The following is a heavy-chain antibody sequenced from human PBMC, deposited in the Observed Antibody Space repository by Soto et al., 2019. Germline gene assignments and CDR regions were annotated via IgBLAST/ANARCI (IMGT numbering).Heavy chain of an antibody. D-gene: IGHD3-3*01. CDR2: ISPDGSST. CDR3: ASFGGNVQVSWGEVAV. V-gene: IGHV3-74*01. Sequence: EVQLVESGGGLVQPGGSLRLSCAASGFTFSSHWMHWVRQAPGKGLVWVSRISPDGSSTSYADSVKGRFTISRDNDKHTLYMHRITLGAEDTYLYDSASFGGNVQVSWGEVAVCSEWTTVTVSS. CDR1: GFTFSSHW. J-gene: IGHJ6*04.